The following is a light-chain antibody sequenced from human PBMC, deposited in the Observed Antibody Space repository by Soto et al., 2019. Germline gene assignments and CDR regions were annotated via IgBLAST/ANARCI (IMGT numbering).Light chain of an antibody. CDR2: GAS. V-gene: IGKV3-11*01. J-gene: IGKJ1*01. CDR1: QSISTY. CDR3: QQNYNLQGT. Sequence: EIVLTQSPATLSLSPGERATLSCSASQSISTYVNWFQQKPGQPPRLLIYGASTRVTGIPDRISGSGSGTDFSLTISSLEPEDSAVYYCQQNYNLQGTFXQGTKVDI.